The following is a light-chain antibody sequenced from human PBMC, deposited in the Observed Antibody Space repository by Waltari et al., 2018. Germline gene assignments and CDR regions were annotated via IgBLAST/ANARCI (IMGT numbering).Light chain of an antibody. Sequence: DVVMTQSPDSLAVSLGERATINCKSSQSVLYSSNNMNHLAWYQQTPGQPARLLIYWASTRASGVPDLFSGSGSGTDFALTISSLQAEDVAVYYCQQHSTIPFTFGPGTKVDIK. CDR3: QQHSTIPFT. CDR2: WAS. CDR1: QSVLYSSNNMNH. V-gene: IGKV4-1*01. J-gene: IGKJ3*01.